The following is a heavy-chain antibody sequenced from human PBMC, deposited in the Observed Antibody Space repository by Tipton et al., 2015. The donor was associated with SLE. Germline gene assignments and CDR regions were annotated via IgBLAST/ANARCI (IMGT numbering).Heavy chain of an antibody. CDR3: ATAGYGGNLEY. CDR1: GGSISNYY. D-gene: IGHD2-15*01. Sequence: GLVKPSETLSLTCSVSGGSISNYYWSWIRQPPGKGLEWTGYIYYSGSTNYNPSLKSRVTISLDTSKNQFSLKLSSVTAADTAVYYCATAGYGGNLEYWGQGTLVTVSS. V-gene: IGHV4-59*01. CDR2: IYYSGST. J-gene: IGHJ4*02.